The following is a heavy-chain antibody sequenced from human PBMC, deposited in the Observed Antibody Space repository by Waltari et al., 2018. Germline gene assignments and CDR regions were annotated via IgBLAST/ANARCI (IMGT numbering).Heavy chain of an antibody. CDR1: GYTFSAYF. J-gene: IGHJ3*02. D-gene: IGHD6-19*01. CDR3: ARDASTAVPEGDAFDI. V-gene: IGHV1-2*06. CDR2: SDPNSGGT. Sequence: QVPLWQSGAGVKKPGASVKVCCKASGYTFSAYFLHGLRQAPGQGLEWLGRSDPNSGGTNYAQKFQGRVTMTRDTSISTIYMELRRLTFDDTALYYCARDASTAVPEGDAFDIWGQGTMVAVSA.